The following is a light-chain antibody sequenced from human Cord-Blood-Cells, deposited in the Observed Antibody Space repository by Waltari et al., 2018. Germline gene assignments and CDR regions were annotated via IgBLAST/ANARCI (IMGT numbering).Light chain of an antibody. CDR3: QQSYSTRYS. CDR2: AAS. CDR1: KSISIY. V-gene: IGKV1-39*01. Sequence: DIQMTQSPSSLSASVGDRVTIPCRASKSISIYLNWYQQKPGKAPKLLIYAASSLQSGVPSRFSGSGSRTDFTLTISSLQPEDFATYYCQQSYSTRYSFGQGTKLEIK. J-gene: IGKJ2*03.